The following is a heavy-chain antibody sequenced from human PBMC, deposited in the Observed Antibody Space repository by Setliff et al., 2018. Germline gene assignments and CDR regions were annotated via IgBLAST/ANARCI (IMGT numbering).Heavy chain of an antibody. J-gene: IGHJ4*02. CDR1: GDPMSSRRYC. Sequence: SETLSLTCTVSGDPMSSRRYCWAWIRQPAGKGLEWIGQIYTSWSTNYNPSLKSRVALSIDTSKKQFSLRLSSVTAADTAVYYCARLPTLHTPMALTFDYWGQGILVTVSS. CDR2: IYTSWST. CDR3: ARLPTLHTPMALTFDY. V-gene: IGHV4-61*09. D-gene: IGHD5-18*01.